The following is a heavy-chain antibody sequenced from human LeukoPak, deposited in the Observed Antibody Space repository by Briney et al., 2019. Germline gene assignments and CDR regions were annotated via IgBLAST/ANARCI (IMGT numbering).Heavy chain of an antibody. Sequence: GSLRLSCEASGFTFSSYDLSWVRQAPGKGLECVAAIDRGVGSTYYADSVKGRFTISRDNSKNTLYLQMNSLRAEDTAVYYCARVVDYDFWSGYNPGFDYWGQGTLVTVSS. CDR1: GFTFSSYD. V-gene: IGHV3-23*01. CDR2: IDRGVGST. J-gene: IGHJ4*02. CDR3: ARVVDYDFWSGYNPGFDY. D-gene: IGHD3-3*01.